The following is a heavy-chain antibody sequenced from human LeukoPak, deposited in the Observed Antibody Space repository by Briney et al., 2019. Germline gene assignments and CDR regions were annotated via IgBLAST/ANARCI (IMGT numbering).Heavy chain of an antibody. Sequence: PGGSLRLSCEASGFTLNKHWMHWVRQAPGKGLVWVSRITGDGSDIAYADSVKGRFTVSRDDAKNTLFLQMNSLRVDDTAIYYCARDAYTTTSNWLDPWGQGTLVTVSS. CDR3: ARDAYTTTSNWLDP. J-gene: IGHJ5*02. CDR1: GFTLNKHW. V-gene: IGHV3-74*01. CDR2: ITGDGSDI. D-gene: IGHD4-17*01.